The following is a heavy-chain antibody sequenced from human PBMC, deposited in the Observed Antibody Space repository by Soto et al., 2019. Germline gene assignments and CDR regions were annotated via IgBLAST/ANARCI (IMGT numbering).Heavy chain of an antibody. CDR1: GGSVNSAGYS. D-gene: IGHD3-22*01. CDR2: IYHSGST. J-gene: IGHJ3*02. V-gene: IGHV4-30-2*01. Sequence: QLQLQESGSGLVKPSQTLSITCAVSGGSVNSAGYSWSWIRQPPGKGLEWIGYIYHSGSTYYNPALKRRVTISLDRTNTPYSLKLSSVTAADTTVYYYGRVLIYDDSSGFYHYGNFDIWGPGTMVTVSS. CDR3: GRVLIYDDSSGFYHYGNFDI.